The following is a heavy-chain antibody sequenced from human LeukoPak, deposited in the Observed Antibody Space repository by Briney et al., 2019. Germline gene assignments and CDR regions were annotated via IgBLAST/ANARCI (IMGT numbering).Heavy chain of an antibody. V-gene: IGHV4-59*01. CDR1: GGSISSYY. Sequence: SETLSLTCTVSGGSISSYYWSWIRQPPGKGLEWIGYIYYSGSTNYNPSLKSRVTISVDTSKNQFSLKLSSVTAADTAVYYCASGPGEGNYCYYYYMDVWGKGTTVIISS. CDR3: ASGPGEGNYCYYYYMDV. D-gene: IGHD3-10*01. CDR2: IYYSGST. J-gene: IGHJ6*03.